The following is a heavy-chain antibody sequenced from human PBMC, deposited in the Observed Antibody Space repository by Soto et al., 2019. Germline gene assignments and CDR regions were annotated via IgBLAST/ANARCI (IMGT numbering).Heavy chain of an antibody. Sequence: QVQLQESGPGLVKPSETLSLTCTVSGGSISSYYWSWIRQPPGKGLEWIGYIYYSGSTNYNPSLQSRATIXVXTXXTQFSLKLGSVTAADPAVYYCARDYYGSGSPPLGYWGQGTLVTVSS. V-gene: IGHV4-59*01. CDR2: IYYSGST. CDR1: GGSISSYY. D-gene: IGHD3-10*01. CDR3: ARDYYGSGSPPLGY. J-gene: IGHJ4*02.